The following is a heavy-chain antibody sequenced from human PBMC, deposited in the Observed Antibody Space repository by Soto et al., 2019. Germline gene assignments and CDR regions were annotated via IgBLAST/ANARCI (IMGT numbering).Heavy chain of an antibody. CDR3: ARESSTTWPFDY. CDR1: GNTFTSYG. J-gene: IGHJ4*02. V-gene: IGHV1-18*01. Sequence: WASVKVSCKASGNTFTSYGISWVRQAPGQGLEWLGWISAYDGNTHYAQNMKGRITMTTDTSTSTAYMELRSLRSDDTAVYYCARESSTTWPFDYWGQGTLVTVSS. D-gene: IGHD2-2*01. CDR2: ISAYDGNT.